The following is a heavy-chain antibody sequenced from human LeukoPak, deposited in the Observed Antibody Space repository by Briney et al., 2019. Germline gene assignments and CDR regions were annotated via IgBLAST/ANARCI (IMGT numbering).Heavy chain of an antibody. CDR2: FDPEDGET. J-gene: IGHJ1*01. Sequence: ASVKVSCKVSGYTLTELSMHWVRQAPGKGLEWIGGFDPEDGETIYAQKFQGRVTMTEDTSTDTAYMELSSLRSEDTAVYYCARALKVEPHADIFFHLWGQGTLVTVSS. CDR3: ARALKVEPHADIFFHL. D-gene: IGHD5-12*01. CDR1: GYTLTELS. V-gene: IGHV1-24*01.